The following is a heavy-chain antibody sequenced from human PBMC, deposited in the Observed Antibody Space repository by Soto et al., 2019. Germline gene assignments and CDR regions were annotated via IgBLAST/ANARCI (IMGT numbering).Heavy chain of an antibody. CDR3: ARGGWELLFNYFDY. J-gene: IGHJ4*02. CDR2: IYYSGST. Sequence: QVQLQESGPGLVKPSQTLSLTCTVSGGSISSGDYYWSWIRQPPGKGLEWIGYIYYSGSTYYNPSLKSRDTRSVDTSKNQFSLKLSSVTAADTAVYYCARGGWELLFNYFDYWGQGTLVTVSS. CDR1: GGSISSGDYY. D-gene: IGHD1-26*01. V-gene: IGHV4-30-4*01.